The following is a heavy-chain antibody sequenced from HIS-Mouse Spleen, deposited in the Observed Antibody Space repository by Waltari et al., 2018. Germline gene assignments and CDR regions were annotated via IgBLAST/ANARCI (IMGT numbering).Heavy chain of an antibody. J-gene: IGHJ4*02. CDR2: IKSKTDGGTT. Sequence: EVQLVESGGGLVKPGGSLDPPGRAPVSTLSTPWWGGFCRAPGKGLEWVGRIKSKTDGGTTDYAAPVKGRFTISRDDSKNTLYLQMNSLKTEDTAVYYCTTDPPDAGDGYWGQGTLVTVSS. CDR1: VSTLSTPW. CDR3: TTDPPDAGDGY. V-gene: IGHV3-15*01. D-gene: IGHD7-27*01.